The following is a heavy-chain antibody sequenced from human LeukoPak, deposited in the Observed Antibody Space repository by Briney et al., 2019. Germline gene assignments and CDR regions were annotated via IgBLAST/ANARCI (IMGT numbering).Heavy chain of an antibody. J-gene: IGHJ4*02. CDR1: GGSISSYY. V-gene: IGHV4-59*01. D-gene: IGHD6-13*01. CDR2: IYYSGST. Sequence: SETLSLTCTVSGGSISSYYWSWIRQPPGKGLEWIGYIYYSGSTNYNPSLKSRVTISVDTSKNQFSLKLSSATAADTAVYYCARDGGSSWYGYYFDYWGQGTLVTVSS. CDR3: ARDGGSSWYGYYFDY.